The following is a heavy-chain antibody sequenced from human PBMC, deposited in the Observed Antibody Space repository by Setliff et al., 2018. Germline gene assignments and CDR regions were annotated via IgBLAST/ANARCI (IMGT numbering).Heavy chain of an antibody. CDR1: GYTFTGYY. CDR3: AREIRVVVPAAPRYYGMDV. Sequence: ASVKVSCKASGYTFTGYYMHWVRQAPGQGLEWMGWINPNGGGTNYAQKFQGRVTMTRDTSISTAYMELSRLRSDDTAVYYCAREIRVVVPAAPRYYGMDVWGQGTTVTVS. CDR2: INPNGGGT. V-gene: IGHV1-2*02. J-gene: IGHJ6*02. D-gene: IGHD2-2*01.